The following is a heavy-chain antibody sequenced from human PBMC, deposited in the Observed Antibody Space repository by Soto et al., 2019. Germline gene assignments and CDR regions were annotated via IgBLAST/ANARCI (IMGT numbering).Heavy chain of an antibody. CDR3: ATGYDSSGYPLDY. D-gene: IGHD3-22*01. CDR1: GFTFSSYS. CDR2: ISSSSSYI. Sequence: GGSLRLSCAASGFTFSSYSMNWVRQAPGKGLEWVSSISSSSSYIYYADSLKGRFTIPRDNAKDSLYLQMNSLRAEDTAVYYCATGYDSSGYPLDYWGQGTLVTVSS. J-gene: IGHJ4*02. V-gene: IGHV3-21*01.